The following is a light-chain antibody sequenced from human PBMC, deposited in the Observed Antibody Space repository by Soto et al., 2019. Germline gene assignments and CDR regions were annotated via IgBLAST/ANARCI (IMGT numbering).Light chain of an antibody. V-gene: IGKV1-5*03. J-gene: IGKJ4*01. Sequence: DIQMTQSPSTLSASVGAIVTINCRASQSISSWLAWYQQKPGKAPKVMIYKASSLESGVPSRFSGSGSGTECTLTISSLQPDDFATYYCQQYNSYSLTLGGGTKVDI. CDR3: QQYNSYSLT. CDR1: QSISSW. CDR2: KAS.